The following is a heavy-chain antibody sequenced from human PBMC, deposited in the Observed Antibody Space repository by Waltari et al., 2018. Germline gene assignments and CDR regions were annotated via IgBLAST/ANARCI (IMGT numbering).Heavy chain of an antibody. CDR1: GYTFTGYY. J-gene: IGHJ4*02. CDR3: AAGIAAAGGFDY. V-gene: IGHV1-2*06. Sequence: QVQLVQSGAEVKKPGASVKVSCKASGYTFTGYYMHWVRQAPGQGLEWMGRINPNSGGTNYAQKFQGRVTRTRDTSISTAYMELSRLSSVTAADTAVYYCAAGIAAAGGFDYWGQGTLVTVSS. CDR2: INPNSGGT. D-gene: IGHD6-13*01.